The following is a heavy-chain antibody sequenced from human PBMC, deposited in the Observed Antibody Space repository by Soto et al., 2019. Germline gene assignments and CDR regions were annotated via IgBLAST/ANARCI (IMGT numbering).Heavy chain of an antibody. CDR2: IIPISGTA. V-gene: IGHV1-69*01. J-gene: IGHJ6*02. D-gene: IGHD2-2*01. Sequence: QVQLVQSGAEVKKPGSSVKVSCKASGGTFSNYAISWVRQAPGQGLEWMGGIIPISGTANYAQKFQGRVTIPAGESTSTAYMELSSLLSEDTAVYYCARSQGSSTSLEIYDYYYYGLDDWGQGTTVTGSS. CDR1: GGTFSNYA. CDR3: ARSQGSSTSLEIYDYYYYGLDD.